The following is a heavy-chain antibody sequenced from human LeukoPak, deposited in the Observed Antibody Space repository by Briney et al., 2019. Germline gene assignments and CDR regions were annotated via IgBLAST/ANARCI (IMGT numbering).Heavy chain of an antibody. D-gene: IGHD3-10*01. J-gene: IGHJ6*02. CDR2: ISYDGSNK. V-gene: IGHV3-30-3*01. Sequence: GGSLRLSCAASGFTFSSYAMHWVRQAPGKGLEWVAVISYDGSNKYYAGTVRGRFTISRDNSKNTLYLQMNSLRAEDTAVYYCARCYTYGTTWFGGLDVWGQGTTVTVSS. CDR3: ARCYTYGTTWFGGLDV. CDR1: GFTFSSYA.